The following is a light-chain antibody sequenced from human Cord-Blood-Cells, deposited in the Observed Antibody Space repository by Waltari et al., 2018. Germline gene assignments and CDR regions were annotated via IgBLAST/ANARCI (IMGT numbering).Light chain of an antibody. CDR1: QSVSSY. J-gene: IGKJ4*01. V-gene: IGKV3-11*01. Sequence: EIVLTQSPATLSLSPGERAPLSCRASQSVSSYLAWYQQKPGQAPRLLIYDASNRATGIPARFSCSGSGTDFTLTISSLEPEDFAVYYCQQRSNWPPTFGGGTKVEIK. CDR3: QQRSNWPPT. CDR2: DAS.